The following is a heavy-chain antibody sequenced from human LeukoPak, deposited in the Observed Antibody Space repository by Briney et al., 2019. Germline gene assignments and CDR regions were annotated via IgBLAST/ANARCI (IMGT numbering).Heavy chain of an antibody. Sequence: SETLPLTCTVSGGSISSSNYYWGWIRQPPGKGLEYIASVYYSGNTYYNPSLKSRITISLNTSKNQFSLKLTSVTATDTAVYYCARGGGSSAYYSWFDPWGQGILVTVSS. CDR2: VYYSGNT. D-gene: IGHD3-22*01. CDR1: GGSISSSNYY. J-gene: IGHJ5*02. V-gene: IGHV4-39*01. CDR3: ARGGGSSAYYSWFDP.